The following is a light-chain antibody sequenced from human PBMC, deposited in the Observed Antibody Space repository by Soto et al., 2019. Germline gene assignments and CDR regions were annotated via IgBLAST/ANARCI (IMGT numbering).Light chain of an antibody. Sequence: QSALTQPASVSGSPGQSITISCAGTSSDVGSHPLVSWYQQHPGKAPKLMISEDTDRPSGVSNRFSGSKSGNTASLTISGLQAEDEAEYYCSSYTNINTRACVFGTGTKVTVL. CDR2: EDT. V-gene: IGLV2-14*02. CDR1: SSDVGSHPL. J-gene: IGLJ1*01. CDR3: SSYTNINTRACV.